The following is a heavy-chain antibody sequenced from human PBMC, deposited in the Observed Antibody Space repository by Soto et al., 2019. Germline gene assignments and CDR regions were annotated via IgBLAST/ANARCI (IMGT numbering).Heavy chain of an antibody. J-gene: IGHJ5*02. CDR3: ARGGYGDYSVTNCFDP. CDR1: GYTFTSYG. V-gene: IGHV1-18*01. CDR2: ISAYNGNT. D-gene: IGHD4-17*01. Sequence: QVQLVQSGAEVTKPGASVKVSCKASGYTFTSYGISWVRQAPGQGLEWMGWISAYNGNTNYAQKLARRVAMTTYTSTSTAYMELRSLRPDDTAVYYCARGGYGDYSVTNCFDPWGKGTLVTVSS.